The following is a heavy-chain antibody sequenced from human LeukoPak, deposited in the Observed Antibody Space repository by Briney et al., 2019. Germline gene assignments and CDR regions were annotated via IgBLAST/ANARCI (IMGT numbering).Heavy chain of an antibody. Sequence: SETLSLTCTVSGGSFGSGSYYWGWIRQPPGTGLEWIGNIYNSGNTYYNPSLKSRVTISVGTSKNQFSLKLSSVTAADTAVYYCARVAGELLPDYWGQGTLVTVSS. D-gene: IGHD3-10*01. J-gene: IGHJ4*02. CDR2: IYNSGNT. V-gene: IGHV4-39*01. CDR1: GGSFGSGSYY. CDR3: ARVAGELLPDY.